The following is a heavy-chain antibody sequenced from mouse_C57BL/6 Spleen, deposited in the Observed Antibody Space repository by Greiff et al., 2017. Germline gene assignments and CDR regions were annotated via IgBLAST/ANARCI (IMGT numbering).Heavy chain of an antibody. CDR1: GFTFTSYW. Sequence: QVQLQQSGAELVKPGASVQMSCKASGFTFTSYWITWVKQRPGQGLEWIGDIYPGSGSTTYNEKFKSKATLTADTSSSTAYMQLSSLTSEDYAVYYCARYEGYAYYFDYWGQGTTLTVAS. J-gene: IGHJ2*01. CDR2: IYPGSGST. V-gene: IGHV1-55*01. CDR3: ARYEGYAYYFDY. D-gene: IGHD2-2*01.